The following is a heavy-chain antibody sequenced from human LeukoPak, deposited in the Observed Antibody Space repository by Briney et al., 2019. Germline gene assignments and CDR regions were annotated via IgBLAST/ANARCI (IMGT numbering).Heavy chain of an antibody. D-gene: IGHD3-9*01. J-gene: IGHJ4*02. CDR3: ARWYDILTGPDY. CDR2: INPNSGGT. Sequence: GASVKVSCKASGYTFTGYYMHWVRQAPGQGLEWMGWINPNSGGTNYAQKFQGRVTMTRDTSINTAYMELSRLRSDDTAVYYSARWYDILTGPDYWGQGTLVTVSS. V-gene: IGHV1-2*02. CDR1: GYTFTGYY.